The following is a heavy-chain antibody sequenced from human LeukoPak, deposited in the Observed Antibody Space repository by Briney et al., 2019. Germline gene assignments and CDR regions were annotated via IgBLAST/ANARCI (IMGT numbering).Heavy chain of an antibody. D-gene: IGHD6-25*01. Sequence: GGSLRLSCAASGYTFSTYWMHWVRQGPGKGLVWVSRINEDGSSTSYAESVRGRFTISRDNSKNTLYLQMNSLRAEDTAVYYCAKDQLRLAFFDYWGQGTLVTVSS. J-gene: IGHJ4*02. CDR2: INEDGSST. CDR1: GYTFSTYW. CDR3: AKDQLRLAFFDY. V-gene: IGHV3-74*01.